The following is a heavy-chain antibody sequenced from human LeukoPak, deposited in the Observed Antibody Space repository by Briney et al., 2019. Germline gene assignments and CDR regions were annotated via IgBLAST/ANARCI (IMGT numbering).Heavy chain of an antibody. D-gene: IGHD5-12*01. V-gene: IGHV3-11*01. CDR2: ISSASTTI. Sequence: GGSLRLSCVVSGFPFSDYYMNWIRQAPGKGLEWIAYISSASTTIQYAGSVKGRFTISRDNDQNSMFLQMNTLRAEDTAVYYCAGSYCGYDWSDSWGQGTLVTVSS. J-gene: IGHJ4*02. CDR3: AGSYCGYDWSDS. CDR1: GFPFSDYY.